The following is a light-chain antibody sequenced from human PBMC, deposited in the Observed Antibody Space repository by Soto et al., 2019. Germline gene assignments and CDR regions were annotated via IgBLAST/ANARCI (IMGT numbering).Light chain of an antibody. V-gene: IGKV1-39*01. CDR1: QNIRSY. Sequence: DIQMTQSPSSLSASVGDRVTITCRASQNIRSYLNWYQQKRGKAPKLLIFAASNLQSGVPARFSGTGSGTDFTLTINSLQPEDFASYYCQQSYDISPITFGQGTRLENK. CDR2: AAS. J-gene: IGKJ5*01. CDR3: QQSYDISPIT.